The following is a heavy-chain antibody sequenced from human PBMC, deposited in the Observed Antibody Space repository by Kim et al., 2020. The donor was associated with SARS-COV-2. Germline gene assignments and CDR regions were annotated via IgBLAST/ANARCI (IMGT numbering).Heavy chain of an antibody. D-gene: IGHD6-13*01. CDR3: AREAPIAAAGTGDAFDI. V-gene: IGHV1-69*13. J-gene: IGHJ3*02. Sequence: SVKVSCKASGGTFSSYAISWVRQATGQGLEWMGGIIPIFGTANYAQKFQGRVTITADESTSTAYMELSSLRSEDTAVYYCAREAPIAAAGTGDAFDIWGQGTMVTVSS. CDR1: GGTFSSYA. CDR2: IIPIFGTA.